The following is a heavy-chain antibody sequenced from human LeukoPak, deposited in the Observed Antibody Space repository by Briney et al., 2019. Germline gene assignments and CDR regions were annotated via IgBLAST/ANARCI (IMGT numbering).Heavy chain of an antibody. V-gene: IGHV4-59*03. CDR2: IYYTGST. CDR3: AKYLAAAGESHLDY. Sequence: SETLSLTCTVTGGSTIGYHWGWIRQPPGKGLEWIGYIYYTGSTNYNPSLKSRVTISVDTSKNQFSLKLSSVTAADTAVYYCAKYLAAAGESHLDYWGQGTLVTVSS. D-gene: IGHD6-13*01. J-gene: IGHJ4*02. CDR1: GGSTIGYH.